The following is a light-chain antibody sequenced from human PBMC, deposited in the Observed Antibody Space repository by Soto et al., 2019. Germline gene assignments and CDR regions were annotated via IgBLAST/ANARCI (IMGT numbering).Light chain of an antibody. CDR1: QGISSY. CDR2: AAS. CDR3: LHYGGSPLT. J-gene: IGKJ5*01. V-gene: IGKV1-8*01. Sequence: AIRMTQSPSSLSASTGDRVTLTCRASQGISSYLAWYQQKPGKAPKLLIYAASNRATGIPDRFCGSGSGTDFTLTIGRLEPGDFAVYYCLHYGGSPLTFGQGTRLEIK.